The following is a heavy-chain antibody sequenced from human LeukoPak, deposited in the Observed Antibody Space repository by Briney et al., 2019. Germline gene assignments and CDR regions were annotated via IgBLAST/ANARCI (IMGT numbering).Heavy chain of an antibody. CDR1: GFTFSTYA. CDR3: ARALDEGARFDY. Sequence: GGSLRLSCTASGFTFSTYAMHWVRQAPGKGLEWVAVISYDGSNKYYADSVKGRFTISRDNSKNTLYLQMNSLRAEDTAVYYCARALDEGARFDYWGQGTLVTVSS. J-gene: IGHJ4*02. CDR2: ISYDGSNK. V-gene: IGHV3-30-3*01.